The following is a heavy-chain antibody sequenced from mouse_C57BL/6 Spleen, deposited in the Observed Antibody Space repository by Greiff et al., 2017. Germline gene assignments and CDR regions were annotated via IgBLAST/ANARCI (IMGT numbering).Heavy chain of an antibody. CDR1: GYAFSSYW. CDR2: IYPGDGDT. Sequence: VKLQESGAELVKPGASVKISCKASGYAFSSYWMNWVKQRPGKGLEWIGQIYPGDGDTNYNGKFKGKATLTADKSSSTAYMQLSSLTSEDSAVYFCARSAITTVVEPRYFDVWGTGTTVTVSS. J-gene: IGHJ1*03. CDR3: ARSAITTVVEPRYFDV. V-gene: IGHV1-80*01. D-gene: IGHD1-1*01.